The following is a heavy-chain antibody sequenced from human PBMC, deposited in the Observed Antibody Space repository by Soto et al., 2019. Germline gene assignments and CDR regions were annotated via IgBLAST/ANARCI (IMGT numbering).Heavy chain of an antibody. D-gene: IGHD1-26*01. J-gene: IGHJ5*02. V-gene: IGHV3-53*01. CDR3: ARDNRELLFSNWFDP. CDR2: IYSGGST. Sequence: GGSLRLSCAASGFTVSSNYMSWVRQAPGKGLEWVSVIYSGGSTYYADSVKGRFTISRDNSKNTLYLQMNSLRAEDTAVYYCARDNRELLFSNWFDPWGQGTLVTVSS. CDR1: GFTVSSNY.